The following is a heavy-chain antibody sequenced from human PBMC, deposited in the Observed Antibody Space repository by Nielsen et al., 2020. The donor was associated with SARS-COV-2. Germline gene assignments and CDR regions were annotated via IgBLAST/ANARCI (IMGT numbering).Heavy chain of an antibody. D-gene: IGHD3-16*01. J-gene: IGHJ4*02. CDR2: VSDKGGST. CDR3: TRWALNGGLYYFDY. Sequence: GGSLRPSCAASGLTFNTYAMSWVRQAPGKGLEWVPGVSDKGGSTKYADPVKGRFTISRDNSKNTVFLQMNSLRVEDTAVYYCTRWALNGGLYYFDYWGQGTLVTVSS. V-gene: IGHV3-23*01. CDR1: GLTFNTYA.